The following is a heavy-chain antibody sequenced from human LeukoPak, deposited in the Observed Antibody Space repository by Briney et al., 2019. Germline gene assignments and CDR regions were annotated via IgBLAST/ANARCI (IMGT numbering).Heavy chain of an antibody. Sequence: SETLSLTCTVSGGSISNYHWSWIRQPAGKGLEWIGQIHTSGSTSYNPPLKSRVSMSIDTTEDQVSLTIRSVTAADTAFYYCARRGISSGWSFDYWGQGTLVTVSS. D-gene: IGHD6-19*01. CDR2: IHTSGST. V-gene: IGHV4-4*07. J-gene: IGHJ4*02. CDR3: ARRGISSGWSFDY. CDR1: GGSISNYH.